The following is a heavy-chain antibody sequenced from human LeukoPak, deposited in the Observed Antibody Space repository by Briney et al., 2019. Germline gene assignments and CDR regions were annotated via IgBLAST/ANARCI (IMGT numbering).Heavy chain of an antibody. CDR2: ISWNSGSI. CDR1: GFTFDDYA. D-gene: IGHD4-17*01. J-gene: IGHJ4*02. Sequence: GGSLRLSCAGSGFTFDDYAMHRVRQAPGKGLEWVSSISWNSGSIGYADSVQGRFTISRDNAKNSLYLQMNSLRAEDMAMYYCAKDSRPDYGDNGAPFDYWGQGTVVTVSS. V-gene: IGHV3-9*03. CDR3: AKDSRPDYGDNGAPFDY.